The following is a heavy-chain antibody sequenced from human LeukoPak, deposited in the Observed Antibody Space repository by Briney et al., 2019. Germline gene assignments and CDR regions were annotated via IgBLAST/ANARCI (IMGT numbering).Heavy chain of an antibody. CDR1: GFTFSSYG. J-gene: IGHJ4*02. D-gene: IGHD3-22*01. CDR3: ARPYDSSGYYYFNY. Sequence: PGRSPRLSCAASGFTFSSYGMHWVRQAPGKGLEWVAVIWYDGSNKYYADSVKGRSTISRDNSKNTLYLQMNSLRAEDTAVYYCARPYDSSGYYYFNYWGQGTLVTVSS. V-gene: IGHV3-33*01. CDR2: IWYDGSNK.